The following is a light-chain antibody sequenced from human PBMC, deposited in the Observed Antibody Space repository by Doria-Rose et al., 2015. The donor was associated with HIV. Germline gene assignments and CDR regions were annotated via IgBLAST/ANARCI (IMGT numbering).Light chain of an antibody. J-gene: IGLJ1*01. CDR2: DVN. Sequence: VSGSPGQSITISCTGTSSDVGGYNYVSWYQQHPGKAPKFIIYDVNRRPSGVSNRFSGSKSGNTASLTISGLQAEDEADYYCSPYTSSSTFVFGIGTKVTV. V-gene: IGLV2-14*03. CDR1: SSDVGGYNY. CDR3: SPYTSSSTFV.